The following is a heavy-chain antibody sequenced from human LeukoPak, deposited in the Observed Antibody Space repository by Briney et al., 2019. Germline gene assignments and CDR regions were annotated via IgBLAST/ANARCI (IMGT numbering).Heavy chain of an antibody. CDR1: GGTFSSYA. Sequence: SVKVSCKASGGTFSSYAISWVRQAPGQGLEWMGRIIPILGIANYAQKFQGRVTITADKSTSTAYMELSSLRSEDTAVYYCARGDGSRRAVEDYWGPGTLVTVSS. D-gene: IGHD5-24*01. CDR2: IIPILGIA. V-gene: IGHV1-69*04. J-gene: IGHJ4*02. CDR3: ARGDGSRRAVEDY.